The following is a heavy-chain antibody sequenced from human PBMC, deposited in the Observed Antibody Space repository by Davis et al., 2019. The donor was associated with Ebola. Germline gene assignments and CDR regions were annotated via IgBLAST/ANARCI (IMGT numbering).Heavy chain of an antibody. J-gene: IGHJ4*02. D-gene: IGHD4-23*01. V-gene: IGHV4-39*07. CDR3: ARETTVVIYYFDY. Sequence: PSETLSLTCTVSGGSISSSSYYWGWIRQPPGKGLEWIGSIYYSGSTYYNPSLKSRVTISVDTSKNQFSLKLSSVTAADTAVYYCARETTVVIYYFDYWGQGTLVTVSS. CDR1: GGSISSSSYY. CDR2: IYYSGST.